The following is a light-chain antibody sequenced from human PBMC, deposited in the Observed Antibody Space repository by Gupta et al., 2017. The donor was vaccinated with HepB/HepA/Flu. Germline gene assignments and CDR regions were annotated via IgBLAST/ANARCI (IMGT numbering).Light chain of an antibody. CDR2: DVT. V-gene: IGLV2-14*03. J-gene: IGLJ2*01. CDR3: CSYTSSNTLA. CDR1: SSDVGRYDY. Sequence: QSALTQPASVSGSPGQSITISCTGTSSDVGRYDYVSWYQQHPGKAPKLMIYDVTSRPSGVANRFSGSKSGNAASLTISGLQDEDEADYYCCSYTSSNTLAFGGGTKLTVL.